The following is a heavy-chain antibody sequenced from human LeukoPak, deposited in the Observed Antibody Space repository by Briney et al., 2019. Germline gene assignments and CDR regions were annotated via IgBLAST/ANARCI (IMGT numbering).Heavy chain of an antibody. CDR2: TYPGDSDT. D-gene: IGHD5-18*01. V-gene: IGHV5-51*01. Sequence: GESLKISCKGTGYSFTSYGIGWVRQKPGKGLEWMGITYPGDSDTRYSPSFQGQVTISADKSISTAYLQWSSLKASDTAMYYCARSAGIQLWPLDYWGQGSLVTVSS. CDR3: ARSAGIQLWPLDY. CDR1: GYSFTSYG. J-gene: IGHJ4*02.